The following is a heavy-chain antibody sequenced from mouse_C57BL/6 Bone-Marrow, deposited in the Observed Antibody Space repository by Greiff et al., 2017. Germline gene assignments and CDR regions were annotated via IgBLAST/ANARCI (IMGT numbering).Heavy chain of an antibody. CDR1: GFNIKDDY. V-gene: IGHV14-4*01. J-gene: IGHJ3*01. D-gene: IGHD1-1*01. CDR3: TTRNYGSSYWFAY. Sequence: VQLQQSGAELVRPGASVKLSCTASGFNIKDDYMHWVKQRPEQCLEWIGWIDPENGDTEYASKFQGKATIRAEPSSNTAYLQLSSLTSEDTSVYYCTTRNYGSSYWFAYWGQGTLVTVSA. CDR2: IDPENGDT.